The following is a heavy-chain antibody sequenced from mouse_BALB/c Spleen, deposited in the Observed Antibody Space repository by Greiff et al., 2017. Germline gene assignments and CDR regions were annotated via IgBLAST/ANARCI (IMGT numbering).Heavy chain of an antibody. D-gene: IGHD1-1*01. J-gene: IGHJ2*01. CDR1: GFTFSSYA. CDR3: ARATGNYFDY. CDR2: ISSGGST. V-gene: IGHV5-6-5*01. Sequence: EVKLMESGGGLVKPGGSLKLSCAASGFTFSSYAMSWVRQTPEKRLEWVASISSGGSTYYPDSVKGRFTISRDNARNILYLQMSSLRSEDTAMYYCARATGNYFDYWGQGTTLTVSS.